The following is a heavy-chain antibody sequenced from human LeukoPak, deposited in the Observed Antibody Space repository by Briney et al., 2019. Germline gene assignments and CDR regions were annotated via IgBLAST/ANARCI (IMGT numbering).Heavy chain of an antibody. D-gene: IGHD4-11*01. CDR2: ISSSSGTI. V-gene: IGHV3-48*02. CDR3: ARDLHYAFDI. CDR1: GFTFSSYS. J-gene: IGHJ3*02. Sequence: GGSLRLSCAASGFTFSSYSMNWVRQAPGKGLEWVSYISSSSGTIYYADSVKGRFTISRDNAKNSLYLQINSLRDEDTALYYCARDLHYAFDIWGHGIMVTVSS.